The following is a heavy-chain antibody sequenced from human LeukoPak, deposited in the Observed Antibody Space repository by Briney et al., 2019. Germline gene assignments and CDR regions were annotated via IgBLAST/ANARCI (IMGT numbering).Heavy chain of an antibody. CDR2: ISGSGGST. V-gene: IGHV3-23*01. Sequence: GGSLRLSCAASGFTFSSYAMSWVRQAPGKGLEWVSAISGSGGSTYYADSVKGRFTISRDNSKNTLYLQMNSLRAEDTAVYYCAKDRGYCSSTSCPHDYWSQGTLVTVSS. J-gene: IGHJ4*02. CDR3: AKDRGYCSSTSCPHDY. D-gene: IGHD2-2*01. CDR1: GFTFSSYA.